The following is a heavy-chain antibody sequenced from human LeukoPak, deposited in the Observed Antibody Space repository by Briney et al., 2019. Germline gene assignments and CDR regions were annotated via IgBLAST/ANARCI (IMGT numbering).Heavy chain of an antibody. V-gene: IGHV3-23*01. J-gene: IGHJ4*02. CDR1: GFTFSSYG. CDR3: AKAGSIRFDY. Sequence: GGSLRLSCAASGFTFSSYGMSWVRQAPGKGLEWVSGISGSGGKTDYADSVKGRFTIFRDNSKNTLYLQMNSLRAEDTAVYYCAKAGSIRFDYWGQGTLVTVSS. D-gene: IGHD1-26*01. CDR2: ISGSGGKT.